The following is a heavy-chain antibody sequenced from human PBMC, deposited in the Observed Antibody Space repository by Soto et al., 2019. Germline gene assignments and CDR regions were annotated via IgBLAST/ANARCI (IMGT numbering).Heavy chain of an antibody. CDR3: ASRSNLLTQGHILTGYILDY. D-gene: IGHD3-9*01. V-gene: IGHV4-34*01. J-gene: IGHJ4*02. CDR1: GGSFSGYY. CDR2: INHSGST. Sequence: SETLSLTCAVYGGSFSGYYWSWIRQPPGKGLEWIGEINHSGSTNYNPSLKSRVTISVDTSKNQFSLKLSSVTAADTAVYYCASRSNLLTQGHILTGYILDYWGQGTLVTVSS.